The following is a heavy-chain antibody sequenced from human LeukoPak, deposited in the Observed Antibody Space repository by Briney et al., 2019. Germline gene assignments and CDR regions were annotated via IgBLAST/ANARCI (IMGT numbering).Heavy chain of an antibody. CDR3: ARTYYDILTGLRYYGMDV. CDR2: IKEDGSEK. V-gene: IGHV3-7*01. CDR1: GFSFSSYW. J-gene: IGHJ6*02. D-gene: IGHD3-9*01. Sequence: PGGSLRLSCAASGFSFSSYWMTWVRQAPGKGLEWVANIKEDGSEKYYVDSVKGRFTISRDNAKNSLYLQMNSLRAEDTAVYYCARTYYDILTGLRYYGMDVWGQGTTVTVSS.